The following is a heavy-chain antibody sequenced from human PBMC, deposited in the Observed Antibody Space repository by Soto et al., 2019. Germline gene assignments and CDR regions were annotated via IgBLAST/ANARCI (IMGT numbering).Heavy chain of an antibody. D-gene: IGHD6-19*01. CDR2: ISSESGTI. V-gene: IGHV3-48*02. J-gene: IGHJ6*02. Sequence: GGSLRLSCAASGFSFSHYSMIWVRQAAGKGLEWLSYISSESGTIYYAESVKGRFTVSRDNAKNSLSLQMNILRDEDAAFYYCAKDEVAVPEAYSYHGMDVWGQGTTVTVS. CDR3: AKDEVAVPEAYSYHGMDV. CDR1: GFSFSHYS.